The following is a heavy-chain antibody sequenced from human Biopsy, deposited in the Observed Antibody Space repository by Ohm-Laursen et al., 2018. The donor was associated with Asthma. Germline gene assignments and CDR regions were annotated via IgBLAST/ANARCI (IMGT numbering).Heavy chain of an antibody. CDR3: VRDGTDDAFDI. CDR1: GFSFSNFA. CDR2: ISKDASTQ. J-gene: IGHJ3*02. Sequence: SLRLSCAASGFSFSNFAIHWVRQAPGKGLEWVGVISKDASTQDYADSVKGRFTMARDDSKNTMDLQMNSLREEDTAVYYCVRDGTDDAFDIWGQGTVVSVSS. D-gene: IGHD1-1*01. V-gene: IGHV3-30*01.